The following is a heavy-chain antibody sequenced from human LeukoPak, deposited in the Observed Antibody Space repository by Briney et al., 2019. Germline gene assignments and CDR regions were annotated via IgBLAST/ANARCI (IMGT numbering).Heavy chain of an antibody. V-gene: IGHV3-48*03. CDR1: GFTFSSYE. Sequence: GGSLRLSCAASGFTFSSYEMNWVRQAPGKGLEWVSYISSSGSTIYYADSVKGRFTISRDNAKNSLYLQMNSLRAGDAAVYYCVREGWLQFSDFDYWGQGTRVTVSS. J-gene: IGHJ4*02. D-gene: IGHD5-24*01. CDR2: ISSSGSTI. CDR3: VREGWLQFSDFDY.